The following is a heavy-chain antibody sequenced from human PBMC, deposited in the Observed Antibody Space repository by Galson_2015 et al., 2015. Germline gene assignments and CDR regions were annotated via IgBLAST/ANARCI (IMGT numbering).Heavy chain of an antibody. CDR1: GDSVSSNSAA. V-gene: IGHV6-1*01. D-gene: IGHD2-2*01. Sequence: CAISGDSVSSNSAAWHWIRQSPSRGLEWLGRTYYRSKWFDNYALSVKCRITINPDTSKNQFSLQLNSVTPEDTAVYYCAREDTDAYYFDYWGQGTLVTVSS. J-gene: IGHJ4*02. CDR3: AREDTDAYYFDY. CDR2: TYYRSKWFD.